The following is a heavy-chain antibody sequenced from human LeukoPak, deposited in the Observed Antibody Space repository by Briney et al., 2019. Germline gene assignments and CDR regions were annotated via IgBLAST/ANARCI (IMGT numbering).Heavy chain of an antibody. CDR3: AKLLLWFGESSSY. D-gene: IGHD3-10*01. Sequence: GGSLRLSCAASGFSFSSYAMSWVRQAPGKGLEWVSTIGGSGDSTYYADSVKGRFTISRDNSKNTLYLQMNSLRAEDTAVYYCAKLLLWFGESSSYWGQGTLVTVSS. J-gene: IGHJ4*02. V-gene: IGHV3-23*01. CDR2: IGGSGDST. CDR1: GFSFSSYA.